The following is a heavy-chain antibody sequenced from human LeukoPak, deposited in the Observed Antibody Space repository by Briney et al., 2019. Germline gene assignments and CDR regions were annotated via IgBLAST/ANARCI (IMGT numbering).Heavy chain of an antibody. CDR2: ISSSSSYI. Sequence: GGSLRLSCAASGFTFSSYSMNWVRQAPGKGLEWVSSISSSSSYIYYADSVKGRFTISRDNAKNSLYLQMNSLRAEDTAVYYCARDLDEASAWFGAFTSFDPWGQGTLVTDSS. V-gene: IGHV3-21*01. CDR1: GFTFSSYS. CDR3: ARDLDEASAWFGAFTSFDP. D-gene: IGHD3-10*01. J-gene: IGHJ5*02.